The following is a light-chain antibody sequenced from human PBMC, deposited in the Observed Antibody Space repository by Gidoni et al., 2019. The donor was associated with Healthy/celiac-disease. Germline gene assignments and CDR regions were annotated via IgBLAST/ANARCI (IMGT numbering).Light chain of an antibody. CDR1: SSDVGGYNY. Sequence: QWAVSRSRWAPGHPGQAVTISCTGTSSDVGGYNYVSWYQQHPGKAPKLMIYAVSKRPSGVPDRFSVSKSGNTASLTVSGHQAEDVGDSYRGSCAGSNTLVFGGGTKLTVL. J-gene: IGLJ3*02. CDR2: AVS. V-gene: IGLV2-8*01. CDR3: GSCAGSNTLV.